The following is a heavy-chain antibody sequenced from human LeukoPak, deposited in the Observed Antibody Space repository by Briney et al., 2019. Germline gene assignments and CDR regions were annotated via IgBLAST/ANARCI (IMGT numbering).Heavy chain of an antibody. CDR2: IYSGGST. Sequence: GGSLRPSCAASGFTFSSYGMRWVRQAPGKGLEWVSVIYSGGSTYYADSVKGRFTISRDNSKNTLYLQMNSLRAEDTAVYYCARDRSMVRGEGFDYWGQGTLVTVSS. CDR1: GFTFSSYG. J-gene: IGHJ4*02. CDR3: ARDRSMVRGEGFDY. D-gene: IGHD3-10*01. V-gene: IGHV3-66*01.